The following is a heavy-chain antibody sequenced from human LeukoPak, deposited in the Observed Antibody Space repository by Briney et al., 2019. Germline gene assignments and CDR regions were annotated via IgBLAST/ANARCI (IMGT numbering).Heavy chain of an antibody. CDR1: GGSISSYY. D-gene: IGHD3-3*01. V-gene: IGHV4-59*01. Sequence: KPSETLSLTCTVSGGSISSYYWSWIRQPPGKGLEWIGYIYYSGSTNYNPSLKSRVTISVDTSKNQFSLKLSSVTAADTAVYYCARVYSTTFGVAFDLWGRGTLVTVSS. CDR2: IYYSGST. CDR3: ARVYSTTFGVAFDL. J-gene: IGHJ2*01.